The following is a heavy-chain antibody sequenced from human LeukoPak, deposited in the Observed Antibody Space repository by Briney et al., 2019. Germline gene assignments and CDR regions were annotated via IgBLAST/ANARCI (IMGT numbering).Heavy chain of an antibody. CDR2: IYSGGST. V-gene: IGHV3-66*01. J-gene: IGHJ4*02. CDR3: ARSLPHRDCSGGSCYPVHYYFDY. D-gene: IGHD2-15*01. Sequence: GGSLRLSCAASGFTVSSNYMSWVRQAPGKGLEWVSVIYSGGSTYYADSVKGRFTISRDNSKNTLYLQMNSLRAEDTAVYYCARSLPHRDCSGGSCYPVHYYFDYWGQGTLVTVSS. CDR1: GFTVSSNY.